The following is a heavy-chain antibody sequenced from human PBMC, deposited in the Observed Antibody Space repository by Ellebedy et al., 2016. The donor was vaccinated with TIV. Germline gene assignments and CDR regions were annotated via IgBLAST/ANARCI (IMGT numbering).Heavy chain of an antibody. V-gene: IGHV3-23*01. Sequence: GESLKISCAASGLTFSSHAMSWVRQAPGKGLEWVSSISGSGGNTYYADSVKGRFTISRDNSKDTLYLQVNSLRAEDTAVYYVARDPVGVGPAFDIWGQGTMVTVSS. CDR3: ARDPVGVGPAFDI. D-gene: IGHD4-23*01. J-gene: IGHJ3*02. CDR1: GLTFSSHA. CDR2: ISGSGGNT.